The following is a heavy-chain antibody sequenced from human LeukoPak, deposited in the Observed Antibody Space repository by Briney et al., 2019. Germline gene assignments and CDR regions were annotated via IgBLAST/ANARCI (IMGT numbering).Heavy chain of an antibody. CDR1: GFGFSYYD. CDR2: ISGTDDST. J-gene: IGHJ4*02. Sequence: GGSLRLSCVASGFGFSYYDMNWVRQTPGKGLEWVSTISGTDDSTYYADSVKGRFTISRDNSKNTLYLQMDSLRAEDTAVYHCARDRAVGYYDSGGHVIFDYWGQGTLVAVSS. D-gene: IGHD3-22*01. V-gene: IGHV3-23*01. CDR3: ARDRAVGYYDSGGHVIFDY.